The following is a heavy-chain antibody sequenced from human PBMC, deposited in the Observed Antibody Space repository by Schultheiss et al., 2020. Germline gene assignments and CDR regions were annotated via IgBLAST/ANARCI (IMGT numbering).Heavy chain of an antibody. J-gene: IGHJ4*02. D-gene: IGHD1-26*01. V-gene: IGHV4-61*08. CDR1: GGSISSGGYY. CDR2: IYYSGST. Sequence: SETLSLTCTVSGGSISSGGYYWSWIRQHPGKGLEWIGYIYYSGSTNYNPSLQSRVTISVDTYKNQFSLKLSSVTAADTAVYYCARGIVGATNWGQGTLVTVSS. CDR3: ARGIVGATN.